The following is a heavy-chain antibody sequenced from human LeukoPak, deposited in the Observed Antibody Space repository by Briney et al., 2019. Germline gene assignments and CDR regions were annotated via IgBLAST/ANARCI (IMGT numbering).Heavy chain of an antibody. CDR3: ARVPSYGDYVGEPHWFDP. D-gene: IGHD4-17*01. V-gene: IGHV3-30*03. CDR1: GFTFSTYW. Sequence: GGSLRLSCAASGFTFSTYWMSWVRQAPGKGLEWVAVISYDGSNKYYADSVKGRFTISRDNSKNTLYLQMNSLRAEDTAVYYCARVPSYGDYVGEPHWFDPWGQGTLVTVSS. J-gene: IGHJ5*02. CDR2: ISYDGSNK.